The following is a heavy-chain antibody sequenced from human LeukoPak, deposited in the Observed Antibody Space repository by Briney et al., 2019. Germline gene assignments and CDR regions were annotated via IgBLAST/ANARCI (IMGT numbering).Heavy chain of an antibody. V-gene: IGHV1-18*01. D-gene: IGHD2-2*01. Sequence: ASVKVSCKASGYTFTSYGISWVRQAPGQGLEWMGWISAYNGNTNYAQKLQGRVTMTTDTSTSTAYMELRSLRSDDTAVYYCARGRIRCSSTSCHTFDPWGQGTLVTLSP. J-gene: IGHJ5*02. CDR2: ISAYNGNT. CDR1: GYTFTSYG. CDR3: ARGRIRCSSTSCHTFDP.